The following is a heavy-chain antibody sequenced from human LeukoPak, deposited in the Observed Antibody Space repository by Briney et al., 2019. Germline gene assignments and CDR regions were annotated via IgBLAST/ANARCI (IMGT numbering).Heavy chain of an antibody. D-gene: IGHD4-17*01. V-gene: IGHV1-18*01. J-gene: IGHJ5*02. Sequence: ASVKVSCKASGYTFTSYGISWVRQAPGQGLEWMGWISAYNGNTNYAQKLQGRVTMTTDTSTSTAYMELRSLRSDDTAVYYCARDPCVTTVTTFWFDPWGQRILVTVSS. CDR3: ARDPCVTTVTTFWFDP. CDR1: GYTFTSYG. CDR2: ISAYNGNT.